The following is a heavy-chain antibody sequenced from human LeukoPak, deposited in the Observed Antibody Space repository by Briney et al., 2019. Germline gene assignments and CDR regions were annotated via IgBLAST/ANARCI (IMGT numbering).Heavy chain of an antibody. Sequence: GRSLRLFCAASGFTFSSYAMHWVRQAPGKGLEWVAVISYDGSNKYYADSVKGRFTISRDNSKNTLYLQMNSLRAEDTAVYYCARDRSWYTFGYYYMDVWGKGTTVTVSS. D-gene: IGHD2-2*02. CDR3: ARDRSWYTFGYYYMDV. CDR1: GFTFSSYA. V-gene: IGHV3-30*01. J-gene: IGHJ6*03. CDR2: ISYDGSNK.